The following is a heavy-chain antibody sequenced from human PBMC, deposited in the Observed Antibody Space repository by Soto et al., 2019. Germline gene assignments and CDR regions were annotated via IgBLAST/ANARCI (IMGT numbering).Heavy chain of an antibody. CDR1: GGTFSSYA. J-gene: IGHJ6*02. Sequence: SVKVSCKASGGTFSSYAISWVRQAPGQGLEWMGGIIPIFGTANYAQKFQGRVTITADESTSTAYMELSSLRSEDTAVYYCARGRTGYCISTSCYDPRSYYYSGMDVXG. V-gene: IGHV1-69*13. CDR2: IIPIFGTA. CDR3: ARGRTGYCISTSCYDPRSYYYSGMDV. D-gene: IGHD2-2*01.